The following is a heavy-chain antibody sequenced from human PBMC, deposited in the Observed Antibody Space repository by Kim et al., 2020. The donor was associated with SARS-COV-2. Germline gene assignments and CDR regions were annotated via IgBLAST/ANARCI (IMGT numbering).Heavy chain of an antibody. V-gene: IGHV3-9*01. D-gene: IGHD3-10*01. CDR3: AKDIGQTGVYYYYGMDV. Sequence: GGSLRLSCAASGFTFGDYAMHWVRQAPGKGLEWVSGIIWNSGSIGYADSVKGRFTISRDNAKNSLYLQMNSLRAEDTALYYCAKDIGQTGVYYYYGMDVWGQGTTVTVSS. CDR2: IIWNSGSI. CDR1: GFTFGDYA. J-gene: IGHJ6*02.